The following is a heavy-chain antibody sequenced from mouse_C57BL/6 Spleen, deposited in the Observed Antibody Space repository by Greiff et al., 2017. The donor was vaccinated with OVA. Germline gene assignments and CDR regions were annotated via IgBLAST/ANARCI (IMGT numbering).Heavy chain of an antibody. J-gene: IGHJ1*03. CDR3: ARSGGSEWYFEV. Sequence: VQLQQSGAELVKPGASVKISCKASGYAFSSYWMNWVKQRPGKGLEWIGQIYPGDGDTNYNGKFKGKATLTADKSSSTAYMQLSSLTSEDSAVYFCARSGGSEWYFEVWGTGTTVTVSS. D-gene: IGHD3-1*01. CDR1: GYAFSSYW. V-gene: IGHV1-80*01. CDR2: IYPGDGDT.